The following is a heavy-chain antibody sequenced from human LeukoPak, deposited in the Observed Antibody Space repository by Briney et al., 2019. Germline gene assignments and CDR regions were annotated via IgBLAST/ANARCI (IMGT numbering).Heavy chain of an antibody. CDR2: ISYDGSNK. Sequence: GGSLRLSCAASGFTFSSYAMHWVRQAPGKGLEWVAVISYDGSNKYYADSVKGRFTISRDNSKNTLYLQMNSLRAEDTAVYYCARDPDYYDSSGLVDYWGQGTLVTVSS. CDR3: ARDPDYYDSSGLVDY. CDR1: GFTFSSYA. V-gene: IGHV3-30-3*01. D-gene: IGHD3-22*01. J-gene: IGHJ4*02.